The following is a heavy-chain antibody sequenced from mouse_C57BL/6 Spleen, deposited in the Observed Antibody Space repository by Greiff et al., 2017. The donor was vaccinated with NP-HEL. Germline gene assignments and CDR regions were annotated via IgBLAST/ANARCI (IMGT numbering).Heavy chain of an antibody. Sequence: EVKLVESGGGLVKPGGSLKLSCAASGFTFSDYGMHWVRQAPEKGLEWVAYISSGSSTIYYADPVKGRFTISRDNAKNTLFLQMTSLRSEDTAMYYCARNYGSRAMDYWGQGTSVTVSS. CDR3: ARNYGSRAMDY. J-gene: IGHJ4*01. CDR2: ISSGSSTI. V-gene: IGHV5-17*01. D-gene: IGHD1-1*01. CDR1: GFTFSDYG.